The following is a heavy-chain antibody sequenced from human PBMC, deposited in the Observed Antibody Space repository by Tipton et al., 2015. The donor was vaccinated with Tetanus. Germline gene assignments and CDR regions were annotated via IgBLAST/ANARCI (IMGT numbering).Heavy chain of an antibody. D-gene: IGHD3-3*01. CDR2: IDPNSGGT. Sequence: QLVQSGAEVKKPGASVKVSCKASGYTFTGYYIYWVRQAPGQGLEWMGWIDPNSGGTVYAQKFQGRVTMTRDTSISTAYMELRSLRSDDTAVYYCARDRGDYIYFGMDVWGPGTSVTVS. CDR1: GYTFTGYY. J-gene: IGHJ6*02. V-gene: IGHV1-2*02. CDR3: ARDRGDYIYFGMDV.